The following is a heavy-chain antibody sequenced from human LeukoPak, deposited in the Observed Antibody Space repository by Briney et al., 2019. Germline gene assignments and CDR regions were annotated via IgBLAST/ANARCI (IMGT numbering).Heavy chain of an antibody. J-gene: IGHJ4*02. Sequence: ASVKVSCKASGYTFTGYYMHWVRQAPGQGLEWMGWMNPNSGNTGYAQKFQGRVTMTRNTSISTAYMELSSLRSEGTAVYYCAGVGSRAYCGGDCSVDYWGQGTLVTVSS. CDR1: GYTFTGYY. CDR3: AGVGSRAYCGGDCSVDY. D-gene: IGHD2-21*02. V-gene: IGHV1-8*02. CDR2: MNPNSGNT.